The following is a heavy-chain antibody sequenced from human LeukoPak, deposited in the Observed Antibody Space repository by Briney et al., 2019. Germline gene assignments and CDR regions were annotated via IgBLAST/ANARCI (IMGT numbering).Heavy chain of an antibody. Sequence: SETLSLTCTVSGGSISSYYWSWIRQPPGKGLGWIGYIYYSGSTNYNPSLKSRVTISVDRSKNQFSLKLSSVTAADTAVYYCARLRIPARYCSSTSCYELDYWGQGTLVTVSS. CDR1: GGSISSYY. J-gene: IGHJ4*02. V-gene: IGHV4-59*08. CDR3: ARLRIPARYCSSTSCYELDY. CDR2: IYYSGST. D-gene: IGHD2-2*01.